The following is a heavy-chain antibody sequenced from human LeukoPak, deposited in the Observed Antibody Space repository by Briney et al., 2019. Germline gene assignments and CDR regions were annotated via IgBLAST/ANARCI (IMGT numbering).Heavy chain of an antibody. CDR1: GGSISSYY. CDR2: IYYSGST. D-gene: IGHD4-17*01. CDR3: ARNTVTGNWFDP. Sequence: SETLSLTCTVSGGSISSYYWSWIRQPPGKGLEWIGYIYYSGSTNYNPSLKSRVTISVDTSKNQFSLKLSSVTAADTAVYYCARNTVTGNWFDPWGQGTLVTVSS. V-gene: IGHV4-59*08. J-gene: IGHJ5*02.